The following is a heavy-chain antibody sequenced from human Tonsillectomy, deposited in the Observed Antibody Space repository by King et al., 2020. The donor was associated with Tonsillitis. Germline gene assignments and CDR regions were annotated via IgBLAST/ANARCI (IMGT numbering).Heavy chain of an antibody. V-gene: IGHV3-21*01. CDR3: AREAGYYFGYSWFDP. J-gene: IGHJ5*02. CDR1: GFTFSSYS. D-gene: IGHD5-12*01. Sequence: VQLVESGGGLVKPGGSLRLSCAASGFTFSSYSMNWVRQAPGKGLEWVSSISSSSSYIYYADSVKGRFTNSRDNAKNSLYLQMNSLRAEDTAVYYCAREAGYYFGYSWFDPWGQGTLVTVSS. CDR2: ISSSSSYI.